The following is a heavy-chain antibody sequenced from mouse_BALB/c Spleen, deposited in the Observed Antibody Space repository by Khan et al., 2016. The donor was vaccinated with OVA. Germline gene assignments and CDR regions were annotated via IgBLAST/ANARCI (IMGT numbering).Heavy chain of an antibody. Sequence: LQQSGSELVRPGVSVKLSCKASGYTFTSYRMHWVKQSPVQSLEWIGDIYPGSGSTNYDEKFKSKAILTVDTSSSTAYMKLTRLTSEDSAVYYCTRWSYWFAYWGQGTLVTVSA. CDR3: TRWSYWFAY. CDR2: IYPGSGST. J-gene: IGHJ3*01. CDR1: GYTFTSYR. V-gene: IGHV1S22*01. D-gene: IGHD2-12*01.